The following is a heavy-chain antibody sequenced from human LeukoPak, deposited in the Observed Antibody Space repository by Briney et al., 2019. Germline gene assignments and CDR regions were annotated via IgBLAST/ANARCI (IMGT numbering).Heavy chain of an antibody. CDR2: IYSYGSA. D-gene: IGHD4-17*01. CDR3: ARAPETPLRGLDAFDI. V-gene: IGHV3-53*01. Sequence: GKSLRLSCAASGLTVSSNYMSWFRQTPGKGLEWVSIIYSYGSAFYADSVKGRFTISRDDSKNTLYLQMNSLRAEDTAVYYCARAPETPLRGLDAFDIWGQGTMVTVSS. J-gene: IGHJ3*02. CDR1: GLTVSSNY.